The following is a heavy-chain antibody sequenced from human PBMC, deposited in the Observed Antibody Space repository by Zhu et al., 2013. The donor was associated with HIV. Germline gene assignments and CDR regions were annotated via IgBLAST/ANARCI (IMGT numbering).Heavy chain of an antibody. CDR3: ARDDSSGYYYVGLDAFDI. V-gene: IGHV3-7*01. J-gene: IGHJ3*02. CDR1: GFTFSSYY. D-gene: IGHD3-22*01. Sequence: EVQLVESGGGLVQPGGSLRLSCAASGFTFSSYYMSWVRQAPGKGLEWVANIKPDGSEKNYVDSVKGRFTISRDNAKNSLYLQMNSLRAEDTAVYYCARDDSSGYYYVGLDAFDIWGQGTMVTVSS. CDR2: IKPDGSEK.